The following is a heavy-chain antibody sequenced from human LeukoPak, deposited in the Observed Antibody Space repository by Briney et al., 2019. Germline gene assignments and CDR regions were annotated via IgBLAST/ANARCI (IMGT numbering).Heavy chain of an antibody. CDR1: GGSISSYY. CDR2: IYYSGST. J-gene: IGHJ3*02. V-gene: IGHV4-59*01. D-gene: IGHD6-19*01. CDR3: ARDLGSSGWYGGGDAFDI. Sequence: PSETLSLTCTVSGGSISSYYWSWIRQPPGKGLEWIGYIYYSGSTNYNPSLKSRVTISVDTSKNQFSLKLSSVTAADPAVYYCARDLGSSGWYGGGDAFDIWGQGTMVTVSS.